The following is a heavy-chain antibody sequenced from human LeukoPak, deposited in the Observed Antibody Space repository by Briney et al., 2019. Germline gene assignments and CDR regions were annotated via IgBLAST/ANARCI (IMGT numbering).Heavy chain of an antibody. CDR2: FHYSGIT. V-gene: IGHV4-59*08. CDR1: GGSISSYD. D-gene: IGHD3-16*01. CDR3: ARLGQPNAFDI. J-gene: IGHJ3*02. Sequence: SETLSLTCTVSGGSISSYDWIWIRQPPGKGLEFIGYFHYSGITNYRPSLKSRVTISVLMSRKQFSLKLNSVTAADTAVYYCARLGQPNAFDIWGQGTMVTVSS.